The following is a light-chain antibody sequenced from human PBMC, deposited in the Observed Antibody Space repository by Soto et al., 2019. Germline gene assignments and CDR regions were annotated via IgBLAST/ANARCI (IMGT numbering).Light chain of an antibody. CDR3: SSYTSSSTYV. CDR2: DVY. CDR1: SSDVGGYNY. Sequence: QSARTQPASVSGSPGQSITISCTGTSSDVGGYNYVSWYQQHPGKAPKLLIYDVYYRPSGVSNRFSGSKSGNTASLIISGLQAEDEADYYCSSYTSSSTYVFGAGTKLTVL. V-gene: IGLV2-14*03. J-gene: IGLJ1*01.